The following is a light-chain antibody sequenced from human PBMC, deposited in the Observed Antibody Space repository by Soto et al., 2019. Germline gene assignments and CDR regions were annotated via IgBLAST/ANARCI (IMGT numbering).Light chain of an antibody. J-gene: IGKJ2*01. CDR2: KVS. Sequence: DVVMTQSPLSLPVTLGQPASISCRSSQSLVYSDGNTYLNWFQQRPGHSPRPLIYKVSNRDSGVPDRFGGSVSGTDFTLRISRVEAEDVGVYYCMQGTHWLYTFGQGTKLEIK. V-gene: IGKV2-30*01. CDR3: MQGTHWLYT. CDR1: QSLVYSDGNTY.